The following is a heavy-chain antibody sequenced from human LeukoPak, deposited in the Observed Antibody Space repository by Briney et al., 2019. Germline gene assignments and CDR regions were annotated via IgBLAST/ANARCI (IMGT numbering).Heavy chain of an antibody. V-gene: IGHV1-46*01. CDR2: INPGGGTT. J-gene: IGHJ3*02. CDR3: ARQRGGQYEDAFDI. CDR1: GYTFTSSY. Sequence: GSVKVSCKASGYTFTSSYMHWVRQAPGQGLEWVGIINPGGGTTIYAQNFQDRVTMTRDTSTSTVYMELSSLRSEDTAVYYCARQRGGQYEDAFDICGQGTMVTVSS. D-gene: IGHD2-8*01.